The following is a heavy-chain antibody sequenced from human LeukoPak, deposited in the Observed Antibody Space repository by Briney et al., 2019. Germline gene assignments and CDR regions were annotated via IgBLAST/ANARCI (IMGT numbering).Heavy chain of an antibody. Sequence: GGSLRLSCAASGFTFSSYSMNWVRQAPGKGLEWVSSISSSSSYIYYADSVKGRFTISRDNSKNTLYLQMNSLRAEDTAVYYCAKEHGDYGGYYGMDVWGQGTTVTVSS. CDR1: GFTFSSYS. J-gene: IGHJ6*02. CDR2: ISSSSSYI. V-gene: IGHV3-21*04. D-gene: IGHD4-17*01. CDR3: AKEHGDYGGYYGMDV.